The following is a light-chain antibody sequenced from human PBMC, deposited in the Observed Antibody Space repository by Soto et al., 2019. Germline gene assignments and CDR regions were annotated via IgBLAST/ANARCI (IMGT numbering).Light chain of an antibody. CDR1: QSVSSTY. J-gene: IGKJ1*01. V-gene: IGKV3-20*01. CDR3: QHYDTSRT. CDR2: RAS. Sequence: EVVLTQYPGTLSLSPGDRATLSCRASQSVSSTYLAWYQQKPGQAPRLLIYRASSRATGVPDRFSGSGSGTDFTLSISRLEPEDFAVYYCQHYDTSRTFGQGTKLEI.